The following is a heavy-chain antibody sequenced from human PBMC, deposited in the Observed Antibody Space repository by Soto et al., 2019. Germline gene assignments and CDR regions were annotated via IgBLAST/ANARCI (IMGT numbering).Heavy chain of an antibody. CDR3: ARGKDGYNSNWFDP. CDR1: GFTFSSYS. J-gene: IGHJ5*02. V-gene: IGHV3-48*02. D-gene: IGHD5-18*01. CDR2: ITSSGSLM. Sequence: PXGSLRLSRAASGFTFSSYSMNWVRQAPGKELEWVSYITSSGSLMRYADSVEGRFTISRDNAKNSLYLQMNSLRDEDTAVYYCARGKDGYNSNWFDPWGQGTLVTVSS.